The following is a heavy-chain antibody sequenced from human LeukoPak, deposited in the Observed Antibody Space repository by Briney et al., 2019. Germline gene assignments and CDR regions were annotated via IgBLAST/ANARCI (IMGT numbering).Heavy chain of an antibody. J-gene: IGHJ6*03. V-gene: IGHV4-34*01. CDR2: INHSGST. D-gene: IGHD4-23*01. CDR1: GGSFSGYY. Sequence: SETLSLTCAVYGGSFSGYYWSWIRQPPGKGLEWIGEINHSGSTNYNPSLKSRVTISVDTSKNQFSLKLSSVTAADTAVYYCAREGGNSYYYYYMDVWGKGTTVTVSS. CDR3: AREGGNSYYYYYMDV.